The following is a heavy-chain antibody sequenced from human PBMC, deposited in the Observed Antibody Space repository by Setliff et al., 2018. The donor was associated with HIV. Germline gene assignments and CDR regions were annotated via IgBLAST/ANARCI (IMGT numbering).Heavy chain of an antibody. V-gene: IGHV1-69*10. D-gene: IGHD2-21*02. Sequence: SVKVSCKASGYTFTSYYMHWVRQAPGQGLEWMGGIIPILGIANYAQKFQGRVTITADESTSTAYMELSSLRSEDTAVYYCARAAAGGDCSYWGQGTQVTVSS. CDR3: ARAAAGGDCSY. CDR1: GYTFTSYY. CDR2: IIPILGIA. J-gene: IGHJ4*02.